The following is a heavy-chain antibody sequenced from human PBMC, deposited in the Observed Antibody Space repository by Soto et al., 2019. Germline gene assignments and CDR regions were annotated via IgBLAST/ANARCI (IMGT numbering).Heavy chain of an antibody. V-gene: IGHV4-30-2*01. CDR2: IFPSGTT. CDR1: GGSLSGATYS. Sequence: LSLPCGVSGGSLSGATYSWNWIRQPPGKGLEWIGYIFPSGTTYYNPSLKSRVTISIDVSKNQFSLSLRSLTAADTAVYYCARSREFDYWSQGTLVTVSS. CDR3: ARSREFDY. J-gene: IGHJ4*02.